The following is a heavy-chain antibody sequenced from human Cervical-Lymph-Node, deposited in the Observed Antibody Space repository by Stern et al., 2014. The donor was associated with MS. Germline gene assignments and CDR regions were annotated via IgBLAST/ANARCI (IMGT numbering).Heavy chain of an antibody. CDR2: ISSSGYM. J-gene: IGHJ4*02. D-gene: IGHD2-2*01. CDR1: GFTFSSYT. CDR3: ARDKYQFSKHSSSFDY. V-gene: IGHV3-21*01. Sequence: EVQLVESGGGLVKPGGSLRLSCAASGFTFSSYTMNWVRQAPGRGLEWVSSISSSGYMNYPDSMRGRFTISRDNAKNSLYLQMNNVRAGDTAIYYCARDKYQFSKHSSSFDYWGRGALVTVSS.